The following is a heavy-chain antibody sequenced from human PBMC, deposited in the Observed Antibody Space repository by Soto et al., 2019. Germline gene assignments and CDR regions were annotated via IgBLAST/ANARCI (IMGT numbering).Heavy chain of an antibody. D-gene: IGHD6-13*01. CDR2: TYYRSKWYN. V-gene: IGHV6-1*01. Sequence: QSQTLSLTCAISGDSVSSNSAAWNWIRQSPSRGLEWLGRTYYRSKWYNDYAVSVKSRITINPDTSKNQFSLQLNSVTPEDTAVYYCARDTSSSWYASEYLFDYWGQGTLVTVSS. CDR1: GDSVSSNSAA. J-gene: IGHJ4*02. CDR3: ARDTSSSWYASEYLFDY.